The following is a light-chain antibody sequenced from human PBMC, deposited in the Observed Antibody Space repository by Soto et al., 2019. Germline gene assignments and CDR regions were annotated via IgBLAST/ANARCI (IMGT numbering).Light chain of an antibody. CDR2: GAS. CDR1: QTVSRSY. Sequence: IVLTQSPGTLSLSPGERATLSWRASQTVSRSYLAWYQQKPGQAPRLLIYGASSRAPGIPDRFSGIGSETYFTLTITRMESEDFAVYYCQQYGSSGTFGQGTKVDIK. CDR3: QQYGSSGT. V-gene: IGKV3-20*01. J-gene: IGKJ1*01.